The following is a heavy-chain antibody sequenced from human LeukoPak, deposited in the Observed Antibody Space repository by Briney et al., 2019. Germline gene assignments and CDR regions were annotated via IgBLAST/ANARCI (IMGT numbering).Heavy chain of an antibody. Sequence: SETLSLTCTVSGGSISSSSYYWGWIRQPPGKGLEWIGSIYYSGFTYYNPSLKNRVTISVDTSKNQFSLKLSSVTAADTAVYYCARTSASGATYFDYWGQGTLVTVSS. J-gene: IGHJ4*02. CDR3: ARTSASGATYFDY. CDR2: IYYSGFT. CDR1: GGSISSSSYY. D-gene: IGHD1-26*01. V-gene: IGHV4-39*07.